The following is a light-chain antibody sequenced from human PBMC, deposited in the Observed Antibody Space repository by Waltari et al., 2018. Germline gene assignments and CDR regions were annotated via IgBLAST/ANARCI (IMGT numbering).Light chain of an antibody. J-gene: IGKJ1*01. CDR2: KAS. CDR1: QSINRW. Sequence: DIQMTQSPSTLSASVGDRVTITCRASQSINRWLAWYQQKPGRAPHLLMSKASTLESGVASRFSGSGYGTEFTLTISGLQPDDFALYYCQQYSRPPWTFGQGTKVEV. V-gene: IGKV1-5*03. CDR3: QQYSRPPWT.